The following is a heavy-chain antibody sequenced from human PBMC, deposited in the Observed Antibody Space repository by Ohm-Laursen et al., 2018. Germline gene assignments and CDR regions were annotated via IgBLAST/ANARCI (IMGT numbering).Heavy chain of an antibody. J-gene: IGHJ5*02. Sequence: GASVKVSCKASGYSFTDYYMHWVRQAPGQGLEWMGWINPNSGGTNYAQKFQGRVTMTRDTSISTAYMELSRLRSDDTAVYYCARDSDSSGYYLYNWFDPWGQGTLVTVSS. CDR3: ARDSDSSGYYLYNWFDP. D-gene: IGHD3-22*01. V-gene: IGHV1-2*02. CDR2: INPNSGGT. CDR1: GYSFTDYY.